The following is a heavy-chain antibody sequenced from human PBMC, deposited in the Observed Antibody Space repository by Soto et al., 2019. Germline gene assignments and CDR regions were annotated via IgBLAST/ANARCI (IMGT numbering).Heavy chain of an antibody. CDR2: ISWDGGST. CDR1: GLSLDDYT. J-gene: IGHJ6*02. D-gene: IGHD6-13*01. CDR3: AKDMIAAPPAHYYYYGMDV. V-gene: IGHV3-43*01. Sequence: GGSLRLSCAASGLSLDDYTMHWVRQAPGKGLEWVSLISWDGGSTYYADSVKGRFTISRDNSKNSLYLQMNSLRTEDTALYYCAKDMIAAPPAHYYYYGMDVWGQGTTVTVSS.